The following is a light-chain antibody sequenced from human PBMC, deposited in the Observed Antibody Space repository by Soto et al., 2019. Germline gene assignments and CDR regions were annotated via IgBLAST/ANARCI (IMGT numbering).Light chain of an antibody. CDR1: QTINNK. J-gene: IGKJ2*01. CDR2: DGY. CDR3: QQYETTCRYT. Sequence: DIPMTQYPSTLSASVGDRVTITCRASQTINNKLAWYQKKTGKAPKLLIYDGYTLENGVTSRFSGSGSVTEFTLTIGRLQSDDFANYYCQQYETTCRYTLGQGTKLDIK. V-gene: IGKV1-5*01.